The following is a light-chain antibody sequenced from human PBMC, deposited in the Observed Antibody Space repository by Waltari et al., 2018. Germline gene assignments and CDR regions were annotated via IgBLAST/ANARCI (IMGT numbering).Light chain of an antibody. V-gene: IGLV1-44*01. CDR1: SPNIGSNT. J-gene: IGLJ3*02. CDR3: AAWDDSLNGWV. Sequence: QSVLTQPPSASGTPGPRVTISCSGSSPNIGSNTVKWYQQLPGTAPKLLIYSNNQRPSGVPDRFSGSKSGTSASLAISGLQSEDEADYYCAAWDDSLNGWVFGGGTKLTVL. CDR2: SNN.